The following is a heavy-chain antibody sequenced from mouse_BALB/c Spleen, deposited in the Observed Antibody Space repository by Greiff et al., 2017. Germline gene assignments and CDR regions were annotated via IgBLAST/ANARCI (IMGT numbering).Heavy chain of an antibody. D-gene: IGHD2-3*01. J-gene: IGHJ4*01. Sequence: QVQLQQSGPELVKPGALVKISCKASGYTFTSYDINWVKQRPGQGLEWIGWIYPGDGSTKYNEKFKGKAKLTAVTSTSTAYMELSSLTNEDSAVYYCTDDGYYAMDYWGQGTSVTVSS. CDR1: GYTFTSYD. CDR3: TDDGYYAMDY. CDR2: IYPGDGST. V-gene: IGHV1-66*01.